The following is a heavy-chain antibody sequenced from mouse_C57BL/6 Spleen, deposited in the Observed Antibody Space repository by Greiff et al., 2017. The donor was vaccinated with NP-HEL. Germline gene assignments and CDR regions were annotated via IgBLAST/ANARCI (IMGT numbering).Heavy chain of an antibody. Sequence: EVKLMESGGGLVKPGGSLKLSCAASGFTFSDYGMHWVRQAPEKGLEWVAYISSGSSTIYYADTVKGRFTISRDNANNTLFLQMTSLRSEDTAMYYCARERVATDYWGQCTTLTVSS. CDR2: ISSGSSTI. D-gene: IGHD1-1*02. CDR1: GFTFSDYG. J-gene: IGHJ2*01. CDR3: ARERVATDY. V-gene: IGHV5-17*01.